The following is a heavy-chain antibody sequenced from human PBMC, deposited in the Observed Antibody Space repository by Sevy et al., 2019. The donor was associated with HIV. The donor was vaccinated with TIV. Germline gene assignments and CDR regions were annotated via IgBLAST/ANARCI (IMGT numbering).Heavy chain of an antibody. CDR3: VRDPRMYGDYLLAYFDY. V-gene: IGHV3-33*01. CDR1: GFAPSTYG. J-gene: IGHJ4*02. Sequence: GGSLRLSCAASGFAPSTYGMHWVRQAPGKGLEWVAVIGYDGSNKYYADSVKARFSISRDNSRNTLFLQMDSLRAEDTAVYYPVRDPRMYGDYLLAYFDYWGQGTLVTVSS. CDR2: IGYDGSNK. D-gene: IGHD2-8*01.